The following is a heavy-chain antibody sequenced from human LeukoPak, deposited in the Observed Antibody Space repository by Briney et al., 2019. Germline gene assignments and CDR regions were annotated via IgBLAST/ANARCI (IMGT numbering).Heavy chain of an antibody. CDR2: INPSGGST. V-gene: IGHV1-46*01. J-gene: IGHJ4*02. D-gene: IGHD5-18*01. Sequence: ASVKVSCKASGYTFTGYYMHWVRQAPGQGLEWMGIINPSGGSTSYAQKFQGRVTMTRDTSTGTVYMELSSLRSEDTAVYYCARGNPRIQLWLLGFDYWGQGTLVTVSS. CDR1: GYTFTGYY. CDR3: ARGNPRIQLWLLGFDY.